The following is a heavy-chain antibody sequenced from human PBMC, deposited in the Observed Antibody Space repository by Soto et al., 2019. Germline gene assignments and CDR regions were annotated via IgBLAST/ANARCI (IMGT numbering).Heavy chain of an antibody. D-gene: IGHD3-3*01. V-gene: IGHV3-30-3*01. CDR2: ISYDGSNK. J-gene: IGHJ4*02. Sequence: GGSLRLSCAASGFTFSSYAMHWVRQAPGKGLEWVAVISYDGSNKYYADSVKGRFTISRDNSKNTLYLQMNSLRAEDTAVYYCARDRYDFCSGFHFLFDYWGQGTLVTVSS. CDR1: GFTFSSYA. CDR3: ARDRYDFCSGFHFLFDY.